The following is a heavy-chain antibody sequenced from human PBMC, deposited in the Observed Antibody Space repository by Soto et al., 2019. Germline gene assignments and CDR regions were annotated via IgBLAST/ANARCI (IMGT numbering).Heavy chain of an antibody. CDR3: ARGGRFLEWSPGDY. Sequence: QVQLQESGPGLVKPSETLSLTCTVSGGSISSYYWSWIRQPPGKGLEWIGYIYYSGSTNYNRSLKSRVTISVDTSKNQFSLKLSSVTAADTAVYYCARGGRFLEWSPGDYWGQGTLVTVSS. V-gene: IGHV4-59*01. CDR2: IYYSGST. CDR1: GGSISSYY. D-gene: IGHD3-3*01. J-gene: IGHJ4*02.